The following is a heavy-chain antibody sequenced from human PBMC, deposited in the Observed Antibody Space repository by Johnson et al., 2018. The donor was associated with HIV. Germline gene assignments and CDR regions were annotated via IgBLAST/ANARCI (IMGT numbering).Heavy chain of an antibody. D-gene: IGHD5-18*01. V-gene: IGHV3-33*01. CDR1: GFTFSTYG. Sequence: QVQLVESGGGVVQPGRSLRLSCAASGFTFSTYGMHWVRQAPGRGLEWVAVIWFDGSIQYYADSVKGRFTISRDNSKNTLFLQMGSLRVEDTAVYYCARGYSYGFILAWGQGTMVGVSS. J-gene: IGHJ3*01. CDR3: ARGYSYGFILA. CDR2: IWFDGSIQ.